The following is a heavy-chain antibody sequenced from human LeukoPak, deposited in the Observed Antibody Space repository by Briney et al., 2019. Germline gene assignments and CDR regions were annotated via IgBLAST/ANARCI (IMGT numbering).Heavy chain of an antibody. CDR3: ARVLAVAGSSILRS. V-gene: IGHV3-74*01. CDR1: GFTFSSYW. CDR2: ISSDGSST. Sequence: GGSLRLSCAAAGFTFSSYWMHWVRQVPGKGLVWLSRISSDGSSTDYADSVKGRFTISRDNTKNTLYLQMSSLRVEDTAVYYCARVLAVAGSSILRSWGQGTLVTVSS. J-gene: IGHJ5*02. D-gene: IGHD6-19*01.